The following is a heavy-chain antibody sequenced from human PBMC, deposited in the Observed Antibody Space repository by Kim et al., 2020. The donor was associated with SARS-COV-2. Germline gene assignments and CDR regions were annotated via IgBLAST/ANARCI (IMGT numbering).Heavy chain of an antibody. D-gene: IGHD3-3*01. CDR2: MNPNSGNT. CDR3: AREGRITIFGVVNFSWFDP. V-gene: IGHV1-8*01. Sequence: ASVKVSCKASGYTFTSYDINWVRQATGQGLEWMGWMNPNSGNTGYAQKFQGRVTMTRNTSISTAYMELSSLRSEDTAVYYCAREGRITIFGVVNFSWFDPWGQGTLVTVSS. J-gene: IGHJ5*01. CDR1: GYTFTSYD.